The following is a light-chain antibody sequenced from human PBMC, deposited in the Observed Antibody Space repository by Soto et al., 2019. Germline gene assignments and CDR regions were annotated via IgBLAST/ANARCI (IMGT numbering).Light chain of an antibody. J-gene: IGLJ3*02. Sequence: QSVLTQPPSVSGAPGQRVTISCTGGSSDIGEHYDVHWYQQLPGTAPKLLIYGNDNRPSGIPDRFSGSKSGTSASLAITGLQAEDEADYYCQSYDSSLSGWVFGGGTKVTV. CDR3: QSYDSSLSGWV. CDR1: SSDIGEHYD. CDR2: GND. V-gene: IGLV1-40*01.